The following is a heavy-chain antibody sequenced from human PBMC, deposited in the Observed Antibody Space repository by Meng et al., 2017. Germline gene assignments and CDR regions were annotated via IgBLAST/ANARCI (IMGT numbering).Heavy chain of an antibody. D-gene: IGHD1-1*01. Sequence: VRLVQSGAVVKKPVSSVKVTCKASGGTFSSYAISWVRQAPGQGLEWMGGIIPIFGTANYAQKFQGRVTITADKSTSTAYMELSSLRSEDTAVYYCARVDRNDDADFDYWGQGTLVTVSS. CDR3: ARVDRNDDADFDY. J-gene: IGHJ4*02. V-gene: IGHV1-69*06. CDR2: IIPIFGTA. CDR1: GGTFSSYA.